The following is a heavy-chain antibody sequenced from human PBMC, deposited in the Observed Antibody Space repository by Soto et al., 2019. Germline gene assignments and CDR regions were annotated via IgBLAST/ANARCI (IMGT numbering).Heavy chain of an antibody. CDR1: GFTFSSYG. J-gene: IGHJ4*02. Sequence: GGSLRLSCAASGFTFSSYGMHWVRQAPGKGLEWVAVISYDGSNKYYADSVKGRFTISRDNSKNTLYLQMNSLRAEDTAVYYCAKDRHYDILTGYSYYFDYWGQGTLVTVSS. D-gene: IGHD3-9*01. CDR2: ISYDGSNK. CDR3: AKDRHYDILTGYSYYFDY. V-gene: IGHV3-30*18.